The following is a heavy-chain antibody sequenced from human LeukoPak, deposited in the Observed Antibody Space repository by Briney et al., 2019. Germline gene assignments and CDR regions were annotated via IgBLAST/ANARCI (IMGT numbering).Heavy chain of an antibody. D-gene: IGHD3-10*01. CDR1: GGSISSGGDY. CDR3: ARHRGKYYLDY. Sequence: SETLSLTCTVSGGSISSGGDYWSWIRQLPGKGLEWIRYIYSSGSPYYNPSLKSRLTISLDTSKNQFSLKLSSVTAADTAVYYCARHRGKYYLDYWCQGTLVTVSS. V-gene: IGHV4-31*03. J-gene: IGHJ4*02. CDR2: IYSSGSP.